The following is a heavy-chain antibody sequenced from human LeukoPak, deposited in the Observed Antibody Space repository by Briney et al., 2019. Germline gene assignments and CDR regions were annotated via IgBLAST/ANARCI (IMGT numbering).Heavy chain of an antibody. Sequence: GESLKISCKGSGYSFTSYWIGWVRQMPGKGLEWMGIIYPGDSDTRYSPSFQGQVTISADKSISTAYLQWSSLKASDTAMYYCARQWAAIRNCSSTSCRYYYYYMDVWGKGTTVTVSS. CDR1: GYSFTSYW. J-gene: IGHJ6*03. CDR3: ARQWAAIRNCSSTSCRYYYYYMDV. CDR2: IYPGDSDT. V-gene: IGHV5-51*01. D-gene: IGHD2-2*01.